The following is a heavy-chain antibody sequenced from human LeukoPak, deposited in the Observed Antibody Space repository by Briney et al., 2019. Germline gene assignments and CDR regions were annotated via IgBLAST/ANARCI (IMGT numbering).Heavy chain of an antibody. V-gene: IGHV3-23*01. CDR1: GFAFTSYA. CDR2: IKSSGST. D-gene: IGHD3-22*01. CDR3: AKEEYYSVVYYF. Sequence: GGSLRLTCAASGFAFTSYAMIWVRQAPGQGLEWVSGIKSSGSTNYADSVKGRFTISRDNSKNTLYLQMNSLRAEDTAVYYCAKEEYYSVVYYFGGQGTLVTVSS. J-gene: IGHJ4*02.